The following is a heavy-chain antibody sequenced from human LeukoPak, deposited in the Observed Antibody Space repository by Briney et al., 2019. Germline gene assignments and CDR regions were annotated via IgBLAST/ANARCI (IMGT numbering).Heavy chain of an antibody. Sequence: PGGSLRLSCAASGVFVSSNYMSWVRQAPGKGLEWVSIIYSGGYTYYADPVKDRFTISRDYSKNTVYLQMNSLRVEDTAVYYCARAAFLGAGFDYWGPGTLVTVSS. CDR2: IYSGGYT. CDR1: GVFVSSNY. D-gene: IGHD3-16*01. V-gene: IGHV3-53*01. CDR3: ARAAFLGAGFDY. J-gene: IGHJ4*02.